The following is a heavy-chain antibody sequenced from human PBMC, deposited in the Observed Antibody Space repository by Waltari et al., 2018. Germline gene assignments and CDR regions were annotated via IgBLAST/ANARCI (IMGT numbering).Heavy chain of an antibody. D-gene: IGHD4-17*01. V-gene: IGHV3-7*01. CDR3: ARHGYYTFDF. J-gene: IGHJ4*02. CDR1: GFPFSTHW. Sequence: EVQLVESGGGLVQPGGSLRLSCAASGFPFSTHWMGWVRQAPGRGLEWVAIIKGDGGETYYVDSVKGRLTVSRDNAKNSLYLQMDSLRAEDTAVYYCARHGYYTFDFWGQGTLVTVSS. CDR2: IKGDGGET.